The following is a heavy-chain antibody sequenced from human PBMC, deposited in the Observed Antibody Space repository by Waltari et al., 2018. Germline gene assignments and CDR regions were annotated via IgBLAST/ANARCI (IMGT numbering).Heavy chain of an antibody. CDR1: GSPIRSGYY. CDR3: AKLYGMDV. Sequence: QVQLQESGPGLVNPSATLSLTCAVSGSPIRSGYYWGWIRQPPGKGLEWIGSIYHSGSTYYNPSLKSRVTISVDTSKNQFSLKLSSVTAADTAVYYCAKLYGMDVWGQGTTVTVSS. V-gene: IGHV4-38-2*01. J-gene: IGHJ6*02. CDR2: IYHSGST.